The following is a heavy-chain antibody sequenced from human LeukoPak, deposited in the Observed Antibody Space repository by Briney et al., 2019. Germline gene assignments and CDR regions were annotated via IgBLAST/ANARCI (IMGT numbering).Heavy chain of an antibody. V-gene: IGHV4-30-4*07. CDR2: IHDSGST. D-gene: IGHD5-12*01. J-gene: IGHJ6*03. Sequence: SETLSLTCVVSGDSISSGGYSWSWIRQTPGKGLEWIAYIHDSGSTYNNPSLKSRLSISIDTSKNQFSLKLSSVTAADTAVYYCARGLVATPLYYYYYMDVWGKGTTVTVSS. CDR1: GDSISSGGYS. CDR3: ARGLVATPLYYYYYMDV.